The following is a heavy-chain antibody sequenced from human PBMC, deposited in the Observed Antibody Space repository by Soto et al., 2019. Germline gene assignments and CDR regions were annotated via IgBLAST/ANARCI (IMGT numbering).Heavy chain of an antibody. CDR1: GDSITSSY. Sequence: PSETLSLTCAVSGDSITSSYWSWLRQPPGKGLEWIADIHHSGVTNYNPSLKSRVTISVDTSKNQFSLKLSSVTAADTAVYYCARHRIAAAVAYNWFDPWGQGTLVTVSS. V-gene: IGHV4-4*02. D-gene: IGHD6-13*01. CDR2: IHHSGVT. CDR3: ARHRIAAAVAYNWFDP. J-gene: IGHJ5*02.